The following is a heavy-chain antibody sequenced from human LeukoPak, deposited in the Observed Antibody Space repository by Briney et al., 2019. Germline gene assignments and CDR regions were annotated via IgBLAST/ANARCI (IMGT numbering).Heavy chain of an antibody. CDR3: AKVGIFGVIRVGMYYFDY. D-gene: IGHD3-3*01. V-gene: IGHV1-8*01. Sequence: ASVKVSCKASGYTFTSYDINWVRQATGQGLEWMGWMNPNSGNTGYAQKFQGRVTMTTDTSTSTAYMELRSLRSDDTAVYYCAKVGIFGVIRVGMYYFDYWGQGILVTVSS. CDR2: MNPNSGNT. J-gene: IGHJ4*02. CDR1: GYTFTSYD.